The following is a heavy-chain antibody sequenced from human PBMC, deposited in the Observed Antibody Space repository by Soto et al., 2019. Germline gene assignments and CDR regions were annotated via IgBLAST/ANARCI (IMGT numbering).Heavy chain of an antibody. V-gene: IGHV4-59*01. CDR3: ARAWGYYFAY. Sequence: QVQLQESGPGLVKPSETLSLTCTVSGGSISSYYWSWIRQPPGKGLEWIGYIYYSGSTNYNPSLKRRVTISVDTSKNQFSLKLSSVTAADTAVYYCARAWGYYFAYWGQGTLVTVSS. CDR2: IYYSGST. CDR1: GGSISSYY. J-gene: IGHJ4*02. D-gene: IGHD3-16*01.